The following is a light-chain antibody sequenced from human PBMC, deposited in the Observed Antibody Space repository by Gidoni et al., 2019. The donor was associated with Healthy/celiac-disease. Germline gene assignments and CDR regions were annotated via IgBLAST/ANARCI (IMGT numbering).Light chain of an antibody. CDR3: QQRSNWPPTWT. J-gene: IGKJ1*01. Sequence: EIVLTQSPATLSLSPGERATLSCRASQSVRSYLAWYQQKPGQAPRLLLYDASNRATGIPARFSGSGSGTDFTLTISSLEPEDFAFYYCQQRSNWPPTWTFGQGTKVEIK. V-gene: IGKV3-11*01. CDR1: QSVRSY. CDR2: DAS.